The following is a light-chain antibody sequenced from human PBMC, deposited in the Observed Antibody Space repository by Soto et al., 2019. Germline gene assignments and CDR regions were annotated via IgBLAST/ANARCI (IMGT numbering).Light chain of an antibody. CDR3: QQYDNLSGT. J-gene: IGKJ2*01. CDR2: DAS. CDR1: QDISNY. Sequence: DIQMTQSPSSLSASVGDRVTITCQASQDISNYLNWYQQKPGKAPKLLIYDASNLETGVPSRFSGSGSGTDFTFTISSLQPEDIATYYCQQYDNLSGTFGQGTELEIK. V-gene: IGKV1-33*01.